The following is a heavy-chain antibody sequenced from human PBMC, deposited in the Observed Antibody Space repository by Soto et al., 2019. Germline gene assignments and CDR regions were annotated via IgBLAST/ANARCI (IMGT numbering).Heavy chain of an antibody. V-gene: IGHV4-4*07. CDR3: AKDVSSRRWFAP. J-gene: IGHJ5*02. Sequence: QVQLQESGPGLVKPSETLSLTCAVSGASIRSYHWSWIRQPAGKGLEWIGRMQHTGNTNYNPALKSRVTVSVDTSKNQISLKMTSVTAADTAVYFCAKDVSSRRWFAPWGQGILVIVSS. CDR1: GASIRSYH. CDR2: MQHTGNT. D-gene: IGHD3-16*01.